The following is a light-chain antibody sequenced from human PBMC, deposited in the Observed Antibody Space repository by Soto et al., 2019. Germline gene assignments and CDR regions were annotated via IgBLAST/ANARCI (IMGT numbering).Light chain of an antibody. Sequence: QSALTQPRSVSGSPGQSVTISCTGTSSDVGGYDYVSWFQHHPGKVPKLMIYDVTKRPSGVPDRFSASKSGNTASLPISGLQAEDEADYYCCSYGGYFWVFGGGTKLTVL. CDR2: DVT. V-gene: IGLV2-11*01. J-gene: IGLJ3*02. CDR3: CSYGGYFWV. CDR1: SSDVGGYDY.